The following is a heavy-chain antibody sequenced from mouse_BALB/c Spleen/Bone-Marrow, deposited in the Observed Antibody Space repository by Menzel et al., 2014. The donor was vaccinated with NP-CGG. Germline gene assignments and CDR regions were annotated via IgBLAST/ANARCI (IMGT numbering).Heavy chain of an antibody. CDR3: ARSGYYGSSYFDY. V-gene: IGHV1-20*02. CDR2: INPYIGDT. J-gene: IGHJ2*01. CDR1: GYSFTGYF. D-gene: IGHD1-1*01. Sequence: EVQLQQSGPELVKPGASVKISCKASGYSFTGYFMNWVMQSHGKSLEWIGRINPYIGDTFYNQKFKGKATLTVDKSSSTAHMELRSLASEDSAVYYCARSGYYGSSYFDYWGQGTTLTVSS.